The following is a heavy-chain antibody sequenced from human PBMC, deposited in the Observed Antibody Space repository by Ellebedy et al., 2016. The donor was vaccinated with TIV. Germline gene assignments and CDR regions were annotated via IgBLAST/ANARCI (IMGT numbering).Heavy chain of an antibody. CDR1: GFTFSSYY. D-gene: IGHD6-13*01. Sequence: GESLKISCAASGFTFSSYYMNWVRQAPGKGLEWVSYISGSGGMMDHADSVKGRFTISRDNARKSLFLQMNSLRGEDTAVYYCAIGDGSSWFFRWGQGTLVTVSS. V-gene: IGHV3-48*01. CDR2: ISGSGGMM. CDR3: AIGDGSSWFFR. J-gene: IGHJ5*02.